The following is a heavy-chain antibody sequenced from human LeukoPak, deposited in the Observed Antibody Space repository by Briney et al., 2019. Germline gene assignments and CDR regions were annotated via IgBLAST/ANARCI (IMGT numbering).Heavy chain of an antibody. Sequence: ASVKVSCKASGYTFTSYDINWVRQATGQGLEWMGWMNPNSGDTGYAQKFQGRVTMTRNTSISTAYMELSSLRSEDTAVYYCARILLRGVINWFDPWGQGTLVTVSS. CDR1: GYTFTSYD. D-gene: IGHD3-10*01. J-gene: IGHJ5*02. V-gene: IGHV1-8*01. CDR2: MNPNSGDT. CDR3: ARILLRGVINWFDP.